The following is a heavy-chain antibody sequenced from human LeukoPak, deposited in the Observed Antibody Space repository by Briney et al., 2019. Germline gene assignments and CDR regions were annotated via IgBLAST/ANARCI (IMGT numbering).Heavy chain of an antibody. CDR3: AKATYYYDSSGYYPLLY. CDR1: GFTFSSYP. CDR2: IIGSGGST. V-gene: IGHV3-23*01. Sequence: PGGSLRLSCPASGFTFSSYPRSWVRQAPGKGLEWASPIIGSGGSTYYADSVKGRFTISRDNSKNTLYLQMNSLRAEDTAVYYCAKATYYYDSSGYYPLLYWGQGTLVTVSS. D-gene: IGHD3-22*01. J-gene: IGHJ4*02.